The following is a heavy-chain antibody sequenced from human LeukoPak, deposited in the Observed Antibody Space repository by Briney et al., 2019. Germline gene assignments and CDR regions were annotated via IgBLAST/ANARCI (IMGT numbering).Heavy chain of an antibody. CDR1: GGTFSSYA. D-gene: IGHD5-24*01. CDR3: ARGRDGYNPYNWFDP. Sequence: ASVKVSCKASGGTFSSYAISWVRQAPGQGLEWMGGIIPIFGTANYAQRFQGRVTITTDESTSTAYMELSSLRSEDTAVYYCARGRDGYNPYNWFDPWGQGTLVTVSS. V-gene: IGHV1-69*05. CDR2: IIPIFGTA. J-gene: IGHJ5*02.